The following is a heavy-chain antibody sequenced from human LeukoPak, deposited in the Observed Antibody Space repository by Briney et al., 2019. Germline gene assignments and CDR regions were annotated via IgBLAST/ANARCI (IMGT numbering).Heavy chain of an antibody. V-gene: IGHV3-30*18. D-gene: IGHD1-14*01. J-gene: IGHJ6*02. Sequence: GGSLRLSCAASGFTFSSYGMHWVRQAPGKGLEWVAVISYDGSNKYYADSVKGRFTISRDNSKNTLYLQMNSLRAEDTAVYYCAKDYRNGAQYYYYGVDVWGQGTTVTVSS. CDR3: AKDYRNGAQYYYYGVDV. CDR1: GFTFSSYG. CDR2: ISYDGSNK.